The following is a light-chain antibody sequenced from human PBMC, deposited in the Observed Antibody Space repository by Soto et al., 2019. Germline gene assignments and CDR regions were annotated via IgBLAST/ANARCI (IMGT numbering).Light chain of an antibody. CDR3: CSYAGSNTLV. CDR1: IRDIGGYNF. Sequence: QSALTQPRSVSGSPGLSITISCSGTIRDIGGYNFISWYQQHPGTAPKIIIYDVSKRPSGVPDRFSGSTSGNTASLTISGLQAEDDAFYYCCSYAGSNTLVFGGGTKLTVL. V-gene: IGLV2-11*01. CDR2: DVS. J-gene: IGLJ2*01.